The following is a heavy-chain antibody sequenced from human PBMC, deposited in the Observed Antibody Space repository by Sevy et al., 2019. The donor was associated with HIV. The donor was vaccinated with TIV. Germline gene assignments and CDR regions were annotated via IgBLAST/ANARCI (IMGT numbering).Heavy chain of an antibody. V-gene: IGHV3-23*01. Sequence: GGSLRLSCAASGFTFSSYAMSWVRQAPGKGLEWVSVISGGGGSTLYADSVKGRFTVSRDNSKNTLYLQLNSLRAEDTAIYYCVRVLGSWYVPANLYFDYWGQGTLVTVSS. CDR1: GFTFSSYA. J-gene: IGHJ4*02. CDR3: VRVLGSWYVPANLYFDY. CDR2: ISGGGGST. D-gene: IGHD6-13*01.